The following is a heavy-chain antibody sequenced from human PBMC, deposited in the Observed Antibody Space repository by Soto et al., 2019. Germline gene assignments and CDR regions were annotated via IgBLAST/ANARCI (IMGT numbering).Heavy chain of an antibody. D-gene: IGHD6-19*01. CDR2: ISGSGGST. Sequence: GGSLRLSCAASGFTFSSYAMSWVRQAPGKGLEWVSAISGSGGSTYYADSVKGRFTISRDNSQNTLYLQMNSLRAEDTAVYYCAKAKSTQWLVRGGYFDYWGQGTLVTVSS. V-gene: IGHV3-23*01. CDR1: GFTFSSYA. CDR3: AKAKSTQWLVRGGYFDY. J-gene: IGHJ4*02.